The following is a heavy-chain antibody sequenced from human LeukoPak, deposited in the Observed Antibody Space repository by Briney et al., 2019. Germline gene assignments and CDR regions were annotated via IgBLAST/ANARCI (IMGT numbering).Heavy chain of an antibody. J-gene: IGHJ5*02. CDR2: IYYSGST. D-gene: IGHD5-18*01. CDR1: GGSISSSSYY. CDR3: ARDGYSIGRAFDP. V-gene: IGHV4-39*02. Sequence: PSETLSLTCTVSGGSISSSSYYWGWIRQPPGKGLEWIGSIYYSGSTYYNPSLKSRVTISVDTSKNQFSLKLSSVTAADSGIYYCARDGYSIGRAFDPWGQGTLVTVSS.